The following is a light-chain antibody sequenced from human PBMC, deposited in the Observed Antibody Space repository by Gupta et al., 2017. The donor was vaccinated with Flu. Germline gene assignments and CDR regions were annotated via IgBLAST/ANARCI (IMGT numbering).Light chain of an antibody. J-gene: IGKJ1*01. CDR2: EAS. CDR3: QQRSNWPLWT. CDR1: QSVSSY. V-gene: IGKV3-11*01. Sequence: ATLSLSPGERATLSCRASQSVSSYLAWYQQKPGQAPRLLIYEASNRATGIPARFSGSESGTDFTLTISSLEPEDFAVYYCQQRSNWPLWTCGQGTKVEIK.